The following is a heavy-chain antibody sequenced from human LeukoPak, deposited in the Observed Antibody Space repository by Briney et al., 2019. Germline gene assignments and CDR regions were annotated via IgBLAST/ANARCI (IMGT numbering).Heavy chain of an antibody. J-gene: IGHJ6*03. CDR2: ISWNSGSI. Sequence: GGSLRLSCTASGFTFDDYVMHWARQAPGKGLEWVSGISWNSGSIGYADSVKGRFTISRDNAKNSLYLQMNSLRAEDTALYYCAKDGNRITMVRGVLYYYYMDVWGKGTTVTISS. V-gene: IGHV3-9*01. CDR3: AKDGNRITMVRGVLYYYYMDV. D-gene: IGHD3-10*01. CDR1: GFTFDDYV.